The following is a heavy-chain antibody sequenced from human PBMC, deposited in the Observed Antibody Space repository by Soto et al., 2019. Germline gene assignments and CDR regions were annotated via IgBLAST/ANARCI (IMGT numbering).Heavy chain of an antibody. J-gene: IGHJ4*02. CDR3: ARGGVSTRTFDY. CDR2: IYPSDSDT. D-gene: IGHD3-3*01. Sequence: GESLKISCECSGYNFACYWIAWVRQMPGKGLELMGIIYPSDSDTRYRPSFQGQVTISADKSISSAYLQWSSLRASDTAMYYCARGGVSTRTFDYWGQGTPVTVSS. CDR1: GYNFACYW. V-gene: IGHV5-51*01.